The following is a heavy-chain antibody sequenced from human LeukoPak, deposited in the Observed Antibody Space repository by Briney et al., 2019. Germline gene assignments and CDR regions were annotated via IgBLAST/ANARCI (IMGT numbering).Heavy chain of an antibody. D-gene: IGHD6-19*01. CDR2: ISGSGGST. CDR1: GFTFSSYA. V-gene: IGHV3-23*01. CDR3: AKAPGRIAVAGTDY. J-gene: IGHJ4*02. Sequence: GGSLRLSCAASGFTFSSYAMTWVRQAPGKGPEWVSSISGSGGSTYYADSVKGRFTISRDNSKNTLYLQMNSLRAEDSALYYCAKAPGRIAVAGTDYWGQGTLVTVSS.